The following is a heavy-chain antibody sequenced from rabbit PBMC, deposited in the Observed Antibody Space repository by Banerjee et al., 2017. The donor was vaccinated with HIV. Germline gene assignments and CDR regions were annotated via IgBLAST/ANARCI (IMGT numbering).Heavy chain of an antibody. D-gene: IGHD8-1*01. CDR1: GFSFSSSNY. CDR2: IYAGSSGGT. Sequence: QEQLVESGGGLVKPGASLTLTCTASGFSFSSSNYMCWVRQAPGKGPEWIACIYAGSSGGTYYASWAKGRFTISKTSSTTVTLQMTSLTAADTATYFCARADSYYTYFKLWGPGTLVTVS. J-gene: IGHJ4*01. V-gene: IGHV1S45*01. CDR3: ARADSYYTYFKL.